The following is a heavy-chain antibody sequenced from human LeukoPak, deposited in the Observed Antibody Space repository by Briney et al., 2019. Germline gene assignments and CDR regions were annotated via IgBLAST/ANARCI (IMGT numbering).Heavy chain of an antibody. CDR2: IYYIGST. V-gene: IGHV4-39*07. CDR3: ARRPGRLGILTGYYRRELDY. D-gene: IGHD3-9*01. CDR1: GGSISSSSYY. J-gene: IGHJ4*02. Sequence: SETLSLTCTVSGGSISSSSYYWGWIRQPPRKGLEWIGSIYYIGSTYYNPSLKSLVTISLDTSKNQFSLKLSSVTAADTAVYYCARRPGRLGILTGYYRRELDYWGQGTLVTVSS.